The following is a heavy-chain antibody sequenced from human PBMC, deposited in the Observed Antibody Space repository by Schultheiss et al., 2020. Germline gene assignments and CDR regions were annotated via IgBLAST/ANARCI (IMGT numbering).Heavy chain of an antibody. V-gene: IGHV3-33*01. CDR3: ARADALTIRLLEPGANYGMDV. J-gene: IGHJ6*02. Sequence: GGSLRLSCAASRFTFSSYGMHWVRQAPGKGLEWVAVIWYDGSYKYYADSLKGRFTISRDNSKNTLYLQMNSLRAEDTAVYYCARADALTIRLLEPGANYGMDVWGQGTTVTVSS. CDR1: RFTFSSYG. CDR2: IWYDGSYK. D-gene: IGHD3-3*01.